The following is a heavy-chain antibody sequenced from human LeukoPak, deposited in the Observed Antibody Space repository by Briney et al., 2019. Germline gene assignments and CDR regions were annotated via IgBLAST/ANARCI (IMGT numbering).Heavy chain of an antibody. CDR1: GGSFSSSSYY. Sequence: SETLSLTCAVYGGSFSSSSYYWGWIRQPPGKGLEWIGSIYYSGSTYYNPSLKSRVTISVDTSKNQFSLKLSSVTAADTAVYYCARHPYCSSTSCRQAHFDYWGQGTLVTVSS. CDR3: ARHPYCSSTSCRQAHFDY. CDR2: IYYSGST. J-gene: IGHJ4*02. D-gene: IGHD2-2*01. V-gene: IGHV4-39*01.